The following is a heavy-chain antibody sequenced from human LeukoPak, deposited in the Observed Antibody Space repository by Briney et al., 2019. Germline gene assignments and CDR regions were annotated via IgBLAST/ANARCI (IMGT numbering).Heavy chain of an antibody. CDR2: IYYSGNT. CDR1: GGSISSSSYY. Sequence: SESLSLTCTVSGGSISSSSYYWGWLRQPPGKGREWIGSIYYSGNTYHDPSLKSRVTITGDTSKNQFSLKLSSVTAADPAVYYCERESTLPRWGQGTLVTVSS. CDR3: ERESTLPR. J-gene: IGHJ4*02. V-gene: IGHV4-39*07.